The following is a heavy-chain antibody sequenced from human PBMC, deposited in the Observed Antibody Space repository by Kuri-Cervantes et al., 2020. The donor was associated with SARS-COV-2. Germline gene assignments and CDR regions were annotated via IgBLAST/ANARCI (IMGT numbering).Heavy chain of an antibody. CDR3: ARAPPPASPRGGMDV. V-gene: IGHV3-11*01. CDR2: ISSSGSTI. CDR1: GFTFSDYY. J-gene: IGHJ6*02. D-gene: IGHD2-2*01. Sequence: GESLKISCAASGFTFSDYYMSWIRQAPGKGLEWVSYISSSGSTIYYADSVKGRFTISRDNAKNSLYLQMGSLRAEDTAVYYCARAPPPASPRGGMDVWGQGTTVTVSS.